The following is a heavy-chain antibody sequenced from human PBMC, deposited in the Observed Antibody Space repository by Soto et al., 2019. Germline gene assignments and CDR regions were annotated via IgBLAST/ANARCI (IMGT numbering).Heavy chain of an antibody. CDR2: IYYSGST. V-gene: IGHV4-39*01. CDR1: GGSISSSSYY. J-gene: IGHJ6*02. Sequence: QLQLQESGPGLVKPSETLSLTCTVSGGSISSSSYYWGWIRQPPGKGLEWIGSIYYSGSTYYNPSLKSRVPRSGDTSKNQFSLKLSSVTAADTAVSYCARPDCYGSGGGLPGYGMDVWGQGTTVTVSS. D-gene: IGHD3-10*01. CDR3: ARPDCYGSGGGLPGYGMDV.